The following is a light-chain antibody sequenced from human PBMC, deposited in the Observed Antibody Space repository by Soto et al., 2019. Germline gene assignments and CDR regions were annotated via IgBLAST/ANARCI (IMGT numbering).Light chain of an antibody. CDR2: GAS. CDR3: KEYGSSPTT. CDR1: QSVSTN. V-gene: IGKV3-20*01. Sequence: EIVMTQSPATLSVSPGERATLSCRAGQSVSTNLAWYQQKPGQAPRLLIYGASSRATGIPNRFSGSGSGTDFTITSIRLEPVVVAVYYWKEYGSSPTTVGHVTKVDLK. J-gene: IGKJ1*01.